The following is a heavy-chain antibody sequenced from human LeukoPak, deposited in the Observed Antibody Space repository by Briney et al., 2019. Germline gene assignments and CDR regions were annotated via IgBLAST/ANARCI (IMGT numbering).Heavy chain of an antibody. CDR3: ARLDYDSSGYYADY. J-gene: IGHJ4*02. CDR2: MNPNSGNT. D-gene: IGHD3-22*01. V-gene: IGHV1-8*02. CDR1: GYSFNTYG. Sequence: GASVKVSCKASGYSFNTYGISWVRQATGQGLEWMGWMNPNSGNTGYAQKFQGRVTMTRNTSISTAYMELSSLRSEDTAVYYCARLDYDSSGYYADYWGQGTLVTVSS.